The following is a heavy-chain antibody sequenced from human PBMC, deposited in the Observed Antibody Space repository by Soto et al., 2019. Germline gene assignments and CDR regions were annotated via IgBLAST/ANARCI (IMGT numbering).Heavy chain of an antibody. D-gene: IGHD3-10*01. J-gene: IGHJ3*02. CDR3: ARAMVRGVIKAIDI. V-gene: IGHV4-59*01. CDR2: IYYSGST. CDR1: GGSISSYY. Sequence: SETLSLTCTVSGGSISSYYWSWIRQPPGKGLEWIGYIYYSGSTNYNPSLKSRVTISVDTSKNQFSLKLSSVTAADTAVYYCARAMVRGVIKAIDIWGQGTMVTVSS.